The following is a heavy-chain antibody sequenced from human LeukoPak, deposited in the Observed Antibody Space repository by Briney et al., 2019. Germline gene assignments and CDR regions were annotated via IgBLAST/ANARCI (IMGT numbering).Heavy chain of an antibody. Sequence: GASVKASCKASGGTFSRYAFSWVRQAPGQGLEWMGGIIPIFGTTNYAQQFQGRVTITTDESTNTAFLDLSSLRSEDTAVYYCAKDDGSATMGFDSWGQGTLVSVSS. CDR3: AKDDGSATMGFDS. J-gene: IGHJ5*01. V-gene: IGHV1-69*05. CDR2: IIPIFGTT. CDR1: GGTFSRYA. D-gene: IGHD1-26*01.